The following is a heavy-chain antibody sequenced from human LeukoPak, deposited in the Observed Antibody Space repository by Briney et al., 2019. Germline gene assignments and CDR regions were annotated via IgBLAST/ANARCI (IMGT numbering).Heavy chain of an antibody. J-gene: IGHJ4*02. V-gene: IGHV4-34*01. Sequence: GSLRLSCAASGFTFSSYWMSWVRQAPGKGLEWVGEIHYTGGTSYNPSLKSRATISIDTSKNQLSLKLSSVTAADTAVYYCARGNILSGYCFDFWGQGALVTVSS. D-gene: IGHD3-9*01. CDR3: ARGNILSGYCFDF. CDR1: GFTFSSYW. CDR2: IHYTGGT.